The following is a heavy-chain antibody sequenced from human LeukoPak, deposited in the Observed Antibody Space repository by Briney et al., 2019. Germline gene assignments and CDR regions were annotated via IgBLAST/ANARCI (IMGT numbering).Heavy chain of an antibody. V-gene: IGHV4-34*01. CDR3: ARQVVVTAPLGY. Sequence: PSETLSLTCAVYGGSFSGYYWSWIRQPPGKGLEWIGEIHHSGSTNYDPSLKSRVTISVDTSKNQFSLKLSSVTAADTAFYYCARQVVVTAPLGYWGQGTLVTVSS. CDR1: GGSFSGYY. D-gene: IGHD2-21*02. J-gene: IGHJ4*02. CDR2: IHHSGST.